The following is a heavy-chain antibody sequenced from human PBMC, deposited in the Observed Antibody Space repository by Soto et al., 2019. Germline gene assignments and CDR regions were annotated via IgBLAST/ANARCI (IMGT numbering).Heavy chain of an antibody. J-gene: IGHJ5*02. CDR2: ISGSGGST. V-gene: IGHV3-23*01. CDR3: ATSPCGSTSCSTP. CDR1: GFTFSSYA. D-gene: IGHD2-2*01. Sequence: SGGSLRLSCAASGFTFSSYAMSWVRQAPGKGQEWVSAISGSGGSTYYADSVKGRFTISRDNSKNTLYLQMNSLRAEDTAVYYCATSPCGSTSCSTPWGQGTLVTVSS.